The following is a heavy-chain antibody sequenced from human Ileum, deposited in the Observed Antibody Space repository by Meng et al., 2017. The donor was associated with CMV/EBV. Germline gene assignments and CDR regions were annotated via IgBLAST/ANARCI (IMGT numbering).Heavy chain of an antibody. J-gene: IGHJ4*02. CDR1: GYTFTSHD. D-gene: IGHD1-14*01. CDR3: TTWRTPGY. Sequence: ASVKVSCKASGYTFTSHDINWVRQATGQGLEWVGAMNPNSGSTDYADSVKGRFTISRDNTKNLVFLQMNSLRVEDTAVYYCTTWRTPGYWGQGTLVTVSS. V-gene: IGHV1-8*01. CDR2: MNPNSGST.